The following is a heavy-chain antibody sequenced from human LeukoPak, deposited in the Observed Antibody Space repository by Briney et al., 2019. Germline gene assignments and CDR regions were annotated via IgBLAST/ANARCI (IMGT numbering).Heavy chain of an antibody. D-gene: IGHD2-15*01. CDR3: ARRAAATGGPYYYYMDV. CDR1: GFTFSSYW. CDR2: IKQDGSEK. J-gene: IGHJ6*03. V-gene: IGHV3-7*01. Sequence: TGGSLRPSCAASGFTFSSYWMSWVRQAPGKGLEWVANIKQDGSEKYYVDSVKGRFTISRDNAKNSLYLQMNSLRAEDTAVYYCARRAAATGGPYYYYMDVWGKGTTVTVSS.